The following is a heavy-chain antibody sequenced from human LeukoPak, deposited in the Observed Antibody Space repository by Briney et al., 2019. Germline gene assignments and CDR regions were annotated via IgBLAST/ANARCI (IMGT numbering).Heavy chain of an antibody. CDR3: AKASNSGYFYGSERYENWFDA. J-gene: IGHJ5*02. D-gene: IGHD3-10*01. Sequence: PGGSLRLSCGTSGFSFSAYGMHWVRQAPGKGLEWVAVISYDGGNKFYADSVKGRFTISRDNSKNTMSLQMNSLRAEDTALYYCAKASNSGYFYGSERYENWFDAWGQGTLVTVSS. V-gene: IGHV3-30*18. CDR1: GFSFSAYG. CDR2: ISYDGGNK.